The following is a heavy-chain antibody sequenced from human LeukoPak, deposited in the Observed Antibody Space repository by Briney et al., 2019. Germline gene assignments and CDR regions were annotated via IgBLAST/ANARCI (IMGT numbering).Heavy chain of an antibody. D-gene: IGHD6-13*01. J-gene: IGHJ4*02. CDR2: IKQDGSEK. CDR1: GFTFSTYW. CDR3: ARDSAGNDY. V-gene: IGHV3-7*01. Sequence: PGGSLRLSCAASGFTFSTYWMSWVRQAPGKGLERVANIKQDGSEKYYVDSVKGRLTISRDNAKNSLYLQMNSLRAEDTAMYYCARDSAGNDYWGQGTLVTVSS.